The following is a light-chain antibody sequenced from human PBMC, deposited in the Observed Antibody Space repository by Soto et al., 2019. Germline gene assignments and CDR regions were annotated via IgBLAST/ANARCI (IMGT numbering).Light chain of an antibody. CDR2: GAS. V-gene: IGKV3-15*01. CDR1: QSVSSN. J-gene: IGKJ1*01. Sequence: IVMTQSPATLSVSPGERATLSCRASQSVSSNLAWYQQKPGQAPRLLIYGASTGATGIPARFSGSGSGTEFTLTISSLQSEDFAVYYCQQYNNWPSTFGQGTKVEIK. CDR3: QQYNNWPST.